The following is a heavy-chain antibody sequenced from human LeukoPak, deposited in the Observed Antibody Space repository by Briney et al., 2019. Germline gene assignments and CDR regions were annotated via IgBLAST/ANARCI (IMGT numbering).Heavy chain of an antibody. CDR1: GYTLTELS. V-gene: IGHV1-24*01. D-gene: IGHD5-12*01. CDR3: ATGPGGYDSLTG. J-gene: IGHJ4*02. CDR2: FDPEDGET. Sequence: ASVKVSCKVSGYTLTELSMHWVRQAPGKGLEWMGGFDPEDGETIYAQKFQGRATMTEDTSTDTAYMELSSLRSEDTAVYYCATGPGGYDSLTGWGQGTLVTVSS.